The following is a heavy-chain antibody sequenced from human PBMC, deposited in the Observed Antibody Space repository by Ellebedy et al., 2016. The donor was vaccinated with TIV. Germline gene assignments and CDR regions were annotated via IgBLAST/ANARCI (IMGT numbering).Heavy chain of an antibody. V-gene: IGHV1-24*01. CDR1: GYTLTELS. Sequence: ASVKVSXXVSGYTLTELSMHWVRQAPGKGLEWMGGFDPEDGETIYAQKFQGRVTMTEDTSTDTAYMELSSLRSEDTAVYYCATRYVWGSYRHFDPWGQGTLVTVSS. D-gene: IGHD3-16*02. CDR2: FDPEDGET. CDR3: ATRYVWGSYRHFDP. J-gene: IGHJ5*02.